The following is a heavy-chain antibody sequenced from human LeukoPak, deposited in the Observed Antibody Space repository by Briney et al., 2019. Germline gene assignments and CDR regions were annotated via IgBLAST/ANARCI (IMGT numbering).Heavy chain of an antibody. CDR2: INHSGNT. CDR1: GGSFSGYY. D-gene: IGHD1-26*01. J-gene: IGHJ4*02. Sequence: TETLSLTCAVYGGSFSGYYWTWIRQPPGKGLEWIGEINHSGNTNYNPSLKSRVTISVDTSKNQFSLMLNSVTAADTAVYYCARALAFSGYYGYWGQGTLVTVSS. V-gene: IGHV4-34*01. CDR3: ARALAFSGYYGY.